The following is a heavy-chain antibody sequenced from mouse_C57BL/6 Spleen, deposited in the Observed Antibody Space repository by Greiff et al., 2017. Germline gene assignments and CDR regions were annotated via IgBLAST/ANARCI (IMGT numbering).Heavy chain of an antibody. CDR1: GYTFTDYE. J-gene: IGHJ3*01. CDR2: IDPETGGT. V-gene: IGHV1-15*01. CDR3: TRGELWSY. D-gene: IGHD1-1*02. Sequence: QVQLQQSGAELVRPGASVTLSCKASGYTFTDYEMHWVKQTPVHGLEWIGAIDPETGGTAYNQKFKGKAILTADKSSSTAYMELRSRTSEDSAVYYCTRGELWSYWGQGTLVTVSA.